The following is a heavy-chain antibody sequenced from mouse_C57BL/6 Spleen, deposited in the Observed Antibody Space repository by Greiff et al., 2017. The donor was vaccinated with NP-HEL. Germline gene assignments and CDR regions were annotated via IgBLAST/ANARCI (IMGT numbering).Heavy chain of an antibody. CDR1: GYTFTSYW. J-gene: IGHJ1*03. V-gene: IGHV1-59*01. CDR3: AREGPYRPRYWNYDV. CDR2: IDPSDSYT. Sequence: QVQLKQPGAELVRPGTSVKLSCKASGYTFTSYWMHWVKQRPGQGLEWIGVIDPSDSYTNYNQQFKGKATLTVDTSSSTAYIQVSSLTSEDSAVYYGAREGPYRPRYWNYDVWGTGTTVTVSS.